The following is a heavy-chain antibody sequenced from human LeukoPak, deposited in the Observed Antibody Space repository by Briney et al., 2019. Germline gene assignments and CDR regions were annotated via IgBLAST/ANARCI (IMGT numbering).Heavy chain of an antibody. CDR3: ARVEWFGELSPFDI. D-gene: IGHD3-10*01. J-gene: IGHJ3*02. Sequence: SETLSLTCTVSVGSVSSGTYYWSSIRQPPGEGLEWIGYIYYSGSTNYNPSLKSRVTISVDTSKNQFSLKLSSVTAADTAVYYCARVEWFGELSPFDIWGQGTMVTVSS. V-gene: IGHV4-61*01. CDR1: VGSVSSGTYY. CDR2: IYYSGST.